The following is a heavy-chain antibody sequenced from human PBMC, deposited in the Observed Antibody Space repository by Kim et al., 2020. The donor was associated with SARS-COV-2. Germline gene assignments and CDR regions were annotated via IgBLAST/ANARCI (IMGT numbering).Heavy chain of an antibody. J-gene: IGHJ6*02. Sequence: GGSLRLSCAASGFTFSSYSMNWVRQAPGKGLEWVSSISSSSSYIYYADSVKGRFTVSRDNAKNSLYLQMNSLRAEDTAVYYCARTAAGGTYYYGMDVWGQGTTVTVSS. CDR3: ARTAAGGTYYYGMDV. V-gene: IGHV3-21*01. CDR1: GFTFSSYS. CDR2: ISSSSSYI. D-gene: IGHD6-13*01.